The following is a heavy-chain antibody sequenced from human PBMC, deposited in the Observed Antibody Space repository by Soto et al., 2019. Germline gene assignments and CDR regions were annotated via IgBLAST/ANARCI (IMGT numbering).Heavy chain of an antibody. V-gene: IGHV4-34*01. D-gene: IGHD6-13*01. J-gene: IGHJ6*02. CDR3: ARGKRGSSWYRGEEKYYYYGMDV. CDR2: IHHSGST. Sequence: GSLRLSCAASGFTFSSYWMSWVRQPPGKGLEWIGEIHHSGSTNYNPSLKSRVTFSIDTSKRQFSLKVRSVTAADTAVYYCARGKRGSSWYRGEEKYYYYGMDVWSQGTPVTVSS. CDR1: GFTFSSYW.